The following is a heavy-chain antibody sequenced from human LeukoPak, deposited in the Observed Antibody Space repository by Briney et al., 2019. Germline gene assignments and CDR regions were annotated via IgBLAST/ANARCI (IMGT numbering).Heavy chain of an antibody. J-gene: IGHJ3*02. CDR2: ISGSGGST. CDR1: GFTFSSYA. V-gene: IGHV3-23*01. CDR3: ARDSSGYDSGFDAFDI. D-gene: IGHD5-12*01. Sequence: GGSLRLSCAASGFTFSSYAMSWVRQAPGKGLEWVSAISGSGGSTYYADSVKGRFTISRDNAKNSLYLQMNSLRAEDTAAYYCARDSSGYDSGFDAFDIWGQGTMVTVSS.